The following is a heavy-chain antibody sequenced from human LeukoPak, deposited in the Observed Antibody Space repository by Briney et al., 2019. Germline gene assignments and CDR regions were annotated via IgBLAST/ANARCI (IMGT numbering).Heavy chain of an antibody. Sequence: PGGSLRLSCAASGFTFSSYSMNWVRQPPGKGLDWVSYISSSSSTIYYADSVKGRFTISRDNAKNSLYLQVNSLRAEDTAVYYCARDTGDYVSFDYWGQGTLVTVSS. CDR1: GFTFSSYS. CDR2: ISSSSSTI. D-gene: IGHD4-17*01. J-gene: IGHJ4*02. V-gene: IGHV3-48*01. CDR3: ARDTGDYVSFDY.